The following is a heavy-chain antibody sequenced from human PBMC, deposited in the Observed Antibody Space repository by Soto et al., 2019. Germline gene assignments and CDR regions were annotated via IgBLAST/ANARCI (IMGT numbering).Heavy chain of an antibody. CDR1: GFTFSSSG. Sequence: PWVSLRLSGPASGFTFSSSGMHWFPQAPGKGLEWAAVISYDGTNKYYAESVKGRFTISRDTSKNTLYLQMNSPRPADTAVYCCVADYVATYNFEIWGRGTMVTVSS. CDR3: VADYVATYNFEI. CDR2: ISYDGTNK. V-gene: IGHV3-30*03. D-gene: IGHD3-10*02. J-gene: IGHJ3*02.